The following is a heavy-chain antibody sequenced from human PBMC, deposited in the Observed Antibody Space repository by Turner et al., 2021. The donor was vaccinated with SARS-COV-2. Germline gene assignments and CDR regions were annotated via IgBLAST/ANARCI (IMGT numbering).Heavy chain of an antibody. J-gene: IGHJ4*02. V-gene: IGHV3-48*03. CDR1: GFTFSSYE. CDR2: ISSSGSTI. CDR3: ARYRSITVTTIGIDY. D-gene: IGHD4-17*01. Sequence: EVQLVESGGGLVQPGGSLRPSCAASGFTFSSYEMNWVRQAPGKGLEVVSYISSSGSTIYYADSVKGRFTISRDNAKNSLYLQMNSLRAEDTAVYYCARYRSITVTTIGIDYWGQGTLVTVSS.